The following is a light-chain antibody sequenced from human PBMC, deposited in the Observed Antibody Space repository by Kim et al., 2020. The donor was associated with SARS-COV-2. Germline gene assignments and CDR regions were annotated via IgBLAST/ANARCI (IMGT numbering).Light chain of an antibody. Sequence: PGERATLSCRASQSVTSNYLAWYQQKPGQAPRLLIYAASNRAIDIPDRFSGGGSGTDFTLTISRLEPEDFAVYYCQQYATSPGGTFGHGTKLEI. CDR2: AAS. V-gene: IGKV3-20*01. CDR3: QQYATSPGGT. CDR1: QSVTSNY. J-gene: IGKJ1*01.